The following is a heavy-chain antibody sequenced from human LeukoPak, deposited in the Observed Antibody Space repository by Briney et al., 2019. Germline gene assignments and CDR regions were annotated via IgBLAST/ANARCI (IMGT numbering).Heavy chain of an antibody. D-gene: IGHD3-22*01. CDR3: ARGKGTYYYDSSGYYYVDY. Sequence: SETLSLTCAVYGGSFSGYYWSWIRQPPGKGLEWIGEINHSGSTNYNPSLKSRVTISVDTSKNQFSLKLSSVTAADTAVYYCARGKGTYYYDSSGYYYVDYWGQGTLVTVSS. J-gene: IGHJ4*02. CDR2: INHSGST. CDR1: GGSFSGYY. V-gene: IGHV4-34*01.